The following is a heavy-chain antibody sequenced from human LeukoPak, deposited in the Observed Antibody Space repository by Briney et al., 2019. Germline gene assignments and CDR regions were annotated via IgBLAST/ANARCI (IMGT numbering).Heavy chain of an antibody. V-gene: IGHV1-18*01. D-gene: IGHD4-17*01. CDR1: GYTFTSYG. CDR2: ISAYNGNT. CDR3: ASARGRDYGDYGEYDY. J-gene: IGHJ4*02. Sequence: ASVKASCKASGYTFTSYGISWVRQAPGQGLEWMGWISAYNGNTNYAQKLQGRVTMTTDTSTSTAYMELRSLRSDDTAVYYCASARGRDYGDYGEYDYWGQGTLVTVSS.